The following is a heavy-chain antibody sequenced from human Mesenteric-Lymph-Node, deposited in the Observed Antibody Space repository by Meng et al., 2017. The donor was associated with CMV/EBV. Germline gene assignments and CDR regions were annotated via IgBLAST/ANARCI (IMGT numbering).Heavy chain of an antibody. J-gene: IGHJ5*02. CDR1: GGSISSGDDY. CDR2: IYYSGST. V-gene: IGHV4-30-4*08. CDR3: ARGLQLLYGSWFDP. D-gene: IGHD2-2*02. Sequence: SGGSISSGDDYWSWIRQPPGKGLEWIGYIYYSGSTYYNPSLKSRVTISVDTSKNQFSLKLSSVTAADTAVYYCARGLQLLYGSWFDPWGQGTLVTVSS.